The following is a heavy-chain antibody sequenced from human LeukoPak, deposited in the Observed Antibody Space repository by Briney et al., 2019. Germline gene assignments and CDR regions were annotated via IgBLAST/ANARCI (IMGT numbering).Heavy chain of an antibody. Sequence: MTSETLSLTCTVSDDPINSGVYYWNWIRQPAGKGLEWIGHIYTSGTTTNSNPSLKSRVAISLDPSKNHFPLKLSSVTAADPAVYYCARAKKRSGRSRNFYLDVWGKGTTVTVSS. J-gene: IGHJ6*03. CDR2: IYTSGTTT. D-gene: IGHD1-26*01. CDR3: ARAKKRSGRSRNFYLDV. V-gene: IGHV4-61*09. CDR1: DDPINSGVYY.